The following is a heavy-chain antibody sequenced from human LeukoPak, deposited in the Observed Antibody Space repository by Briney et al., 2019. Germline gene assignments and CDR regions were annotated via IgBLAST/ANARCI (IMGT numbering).Heavy chain of an antibody. V-gene: IGHV3-30*04. J-gene: IGHJ4*02. Sequence: GGSLRLSCEASRFTFSSYAMHWVRQAPGKGLEWVAVKYYADSVKGRFTISRDNSKNTLYLQMNSLRAEDTAVYYCARDPRKSSYWYPHSDYWGQGTLVTFSS. CDR3: ARDPRKSSYWYPHSDY. CDR1: RFTFSSYA. D-gene: IGHD6-13*01. CDR2: K.